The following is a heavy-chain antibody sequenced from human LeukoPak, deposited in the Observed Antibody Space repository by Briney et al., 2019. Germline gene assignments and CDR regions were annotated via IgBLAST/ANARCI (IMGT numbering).Heavy chain of an antibody. CDR1: GFTFSSYG. CDR2: ISYDGSNK. Sequence: GGSLRLSCAASGFTFSSYGMHWVRQAPGKGLEWVAVISYDGSNKYYADSVKGRFTISRDNSKNTLYLQMSSLRAEDTAVYYCAKDGEWFGEGYYYGMDVWGQGTTVTVSS. V-gene: IGHV3-30*18. CDR3: AKDGEWFGEGYYYGMDV. D-gene: IGHD3-10*01. J-gene: IGHJ6*02.